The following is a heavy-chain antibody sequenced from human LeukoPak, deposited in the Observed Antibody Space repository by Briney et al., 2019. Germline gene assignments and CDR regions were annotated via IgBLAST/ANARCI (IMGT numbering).Heavy chain of an antibody. CDR2: INHSGST. Sequence: SETLSLTCTVSGGSISNSNYYWGWIRQPPGKGLEWIGEINHSGSTNYNPSLKSRVTISVDTSKNQFSLKLSSVTAADTAVYYCARVIWAFGIWGQGTMVTVSS. V-gene: IGHV4-39*07. D-gene: IGHD3-10*01. CDR3: ARVIWAFGI. CDR1: GGSISNSNYY. J-gene: IGHJ3*02.